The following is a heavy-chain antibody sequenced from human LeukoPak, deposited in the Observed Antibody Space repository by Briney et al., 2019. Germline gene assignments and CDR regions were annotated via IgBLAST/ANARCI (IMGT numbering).Heavy chain of an antibody. CDR1: GDSVSSNSAA. D-gene: IGHD2-2*01. V-gene: IGHV6-1*01. CDR3: ARVGSDWTDIVVVPAAPFDY. Sequence: SQTLSLPCAISGDSVSSNSAAWNWIRQSPSRGLEWLGRTYYRSKWYNDYAVSVKSRITINPDTSKNQFSLQLNSVTPEDTAVYYCARVGSDWTDIVVVPAAPFDYWGQGTLVTVSS. J-gene: IGHJ4*02. CDR2: TYYRSKWYN.